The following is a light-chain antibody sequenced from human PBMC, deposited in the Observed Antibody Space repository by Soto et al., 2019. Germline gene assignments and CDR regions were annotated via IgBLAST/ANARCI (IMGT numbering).Light chain of an antibody. V-gene: IGKV1-12*01. J-gene: IGKJ1*01. CDR3: LHTFSFPRT. CDR1: QCIGDR. CDR2: FAS. Sequence: DIKITQSPSAVSAYLASRVTITFPSLQCIGDRLAWYQQRPGKVPQLVVYFASTLRSGVPSRFSARGSGAEFILTINPLQPEDFATYSCLHTFSFPRTFGKGTKVDIK.